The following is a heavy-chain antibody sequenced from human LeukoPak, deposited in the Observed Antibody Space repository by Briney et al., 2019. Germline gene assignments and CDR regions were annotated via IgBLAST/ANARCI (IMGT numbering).Heavy chain of an antibody. Sequence: ASVKVSCKASGYTFSSYGISWVRQVPGQGLEWMGWISGYTGNTNYAQNPQGRVTMTTDTSTSTAYMELRSLRSDDTALYYCARSSWFGGRSEWRWFDPWGQGTLVTVSS. D-gene: IGHD3-10*01. V-gene: IGHV1-18*01. J-gene: IGHJ5*02. CDR2: ISGYTGNT. CDR1: GYTFSSYG. CDR3: ARSSWFGGRSEWRWFDP.